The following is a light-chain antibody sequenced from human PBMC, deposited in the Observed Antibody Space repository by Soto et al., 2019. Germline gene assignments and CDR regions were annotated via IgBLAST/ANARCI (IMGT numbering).Light chain of an antibody. J-gene: IGLJ3*02. CDR3: TSYTGRITLV. CDR1: SSDIGGYNY. V-gene: IGLV2-14*03. CDR2: DVS. Sequence: QSALTQPASVSGSPGQSITISCTGTSSDIGGYNYVSWYQQHPGKAPKLMIYDVSNRPSGVSNRFSGSKSGNTASLTISGLKAEDEADYYCTSYTGRITLVFGGGTQLTV.